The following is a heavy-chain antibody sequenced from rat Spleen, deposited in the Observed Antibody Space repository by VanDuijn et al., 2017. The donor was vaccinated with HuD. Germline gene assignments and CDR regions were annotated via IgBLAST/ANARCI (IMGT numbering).Heavy chain of an antibody. V-gene: IGHV3-1*01. CDR1: GYSITSGY. J-gene: IGHJ3*01. Sequence: EVQLQESGPGLVKPSQSLSLTCSVTGYSITSGYGWSWIRKFPGDKMEWMGYISYSGRTSYNPSLKSRISIIRDTSKNQFFLQLNSVTTEDTATYYCATGGTYNSGYEIWFAYWGQGTLVTVSS. CDR2: ISYSGRT. D-gene: IGHD4-3*01. CDR3: ATGGTYNSGYEIWFAY.